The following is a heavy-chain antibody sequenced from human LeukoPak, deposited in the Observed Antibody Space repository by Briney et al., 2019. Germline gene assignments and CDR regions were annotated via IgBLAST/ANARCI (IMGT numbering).Heavy chain of an antibody. V-gene: IGHV7-4-1*02. CDR3: ASKMYADAFDI. D-gene: IGHD2-8*01. CDR1: GYTFTSYA. J-gene: IGHJ3*02. CDR2: INTNTGNP. Sequence: ASVKVSCTASGYTFTSYAMNWVRQAPGQGLEWMGWINTNTGNPTYAQGFTGRFVFSLDTSVSTAYLQISSLKAEDTAVYYCASKMYADAFDIWGQGTMVTVSS.